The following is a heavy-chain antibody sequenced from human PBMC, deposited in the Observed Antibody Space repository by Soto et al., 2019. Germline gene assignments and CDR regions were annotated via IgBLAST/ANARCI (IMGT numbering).Heavy chain of an antibody. J-gene: IGHJ4*02. D-gene: IGHD3-10*01. CDR3: ARLGGSGSYVDN. V-gene: IGHV4-39*01. CDR2: IYYSGST. CDR1: GGSIRSSSNY. Sequence: QLQLQESGPGLVKPSETLSLTCTVSGGSIRSSSNYWGWIRQPPGKGLEWFGSIYYSGSTYYNPSLKSRVTISADTSKNQFSLKLSSVTAADTAVYYCARLGGSGSYVDNWGQGTLVTVSS.